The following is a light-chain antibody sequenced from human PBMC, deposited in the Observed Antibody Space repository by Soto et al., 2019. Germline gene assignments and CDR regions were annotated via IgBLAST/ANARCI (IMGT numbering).Light chain of an antibody. CDR1: QGIGVY. Sequence: DIQMTQSPSSLSASFGDRVTITCRASQGIGVYLAWFQQKPGSAPKLLIYAASTLQSGVPSRFSGSGSGTDFTLTISSLQPEDVATYYCQKYNSAPLTFGGGTKVEIK. CDR3: QKYNSAPLT. V-gene: IGKV1-27*01. CDR2: AAS. J-gene: IGKJ4*01.